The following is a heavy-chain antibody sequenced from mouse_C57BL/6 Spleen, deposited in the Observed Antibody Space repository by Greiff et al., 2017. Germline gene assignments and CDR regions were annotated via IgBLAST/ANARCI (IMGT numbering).Heavy chain of an antibody. J-gene: IGHJ2*01. CDR2: IYPRSGNT. CDR3: AREADY. Sequence: VQRVESGAELARPGASVKLSCKASGYTFTSYGISWVKQRTGQGLEWIGAIYPRSGNTYYNEKFKGKATLTADKSSSTAYMELRSLTSEDSAVYFCAREADYWGQGTTLTVSS. CDR1: GYTFTSYG. V-gene: IGHV1-81*01.